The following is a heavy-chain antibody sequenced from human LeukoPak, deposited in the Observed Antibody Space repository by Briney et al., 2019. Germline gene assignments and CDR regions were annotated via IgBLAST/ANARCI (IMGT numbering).Heavy chain of an antibody. Sequence: GGSLRLSCAASGFTFSSYGMHWVRQAPGKGLEWVAVISYDGSNKYYADSVKGRFTISRDNSKNTLYLQMNSLRAEDTAVYYCTRNWGSDNWFDPWGQGTLVTVSS. CDR3: TRNWGSDNWFDP. D-gene: IGHD7-27*01. CDR2: ISYDGSNK. CDR1: GFTFSSYG. J-gene: IGHJ5*02. V-gene: IGHV3-30*03.